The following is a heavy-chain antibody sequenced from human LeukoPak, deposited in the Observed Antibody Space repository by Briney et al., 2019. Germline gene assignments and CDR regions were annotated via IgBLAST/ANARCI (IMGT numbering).Heavy chain of an antibody. D-gene: IGHD1-26*01. CDR2: ISSSSSYI. CDR3: ARGVGFELPDY. Sequence: GESLRLSCAASGFTFSSYMMTWVRQAPGKGLEWVSSISSSSSYIYYADSVKGRFTISRDNAKNSLYLQMNSLRAEDTAVYYCARGVGFELPDYWGQGTLVTVSS. V-gene: IGHV3-21*01. CDR1: GFTFSSYM. J-gene: IGHJ4*02.